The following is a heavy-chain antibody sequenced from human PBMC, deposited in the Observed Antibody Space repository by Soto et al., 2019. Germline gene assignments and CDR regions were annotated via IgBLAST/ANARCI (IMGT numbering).Heavy chain of an antibody. CDR2: INPNSGGT. CDR3: ARAGQTGIVGATAPYNWFDP. V-gene: IGHV1-2*02. D-gene: IGHD1-26*01. CDR1: GYTFTGYY. Sequence: ASLKAFCKASGYTFTGYYMHWVRQAPGQGLEWMGWINPNSGGTNYAQKFQGRVTMTRVTSISTAYMELSRLRSEDTAVYYCARAGQTGIVGATAPYNWFDPWGQATLVTVPQ. J-gene: IGHJ5*02.